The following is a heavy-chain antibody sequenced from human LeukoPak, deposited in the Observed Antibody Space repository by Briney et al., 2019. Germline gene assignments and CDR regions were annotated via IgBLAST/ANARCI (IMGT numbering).Heavy chain of an antibody. V-gene: IGHV3-7*01. D-gene: IGHD2-2*01. CDR2: IKQDGSEK. CDR1: GFTFSRFW. CDR3: ARDRAIVVVPDAIGY. Sequence: PGGSLRLSCAASGFTFSRFWMNWVRQGPGKGLEWVANIKQDGSEKYYVDSVKGRFTISRDNAKNSLYLQMNSLRAEDTAVYYCARDRAIVVVPDAIGYWGLGILVTVSS. J-gene: IGHJ4*02.